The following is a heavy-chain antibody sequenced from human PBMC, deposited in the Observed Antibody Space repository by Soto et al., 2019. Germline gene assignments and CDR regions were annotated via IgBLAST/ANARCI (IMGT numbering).Heavy chain of an antibody. CDR1: GFTFSSYA. V-gene: IGHV3-30-3*01. Sequence: QVQLVESGGGVVQPGRSLRLSCAASGFTFSSYAMHWVRQAPGKGLEWGAVISYDGSNKYYADSVKGRFTISRDNSKNTLYLQLKSLRAEDTAVYYCAKDKRDLRFLEWSYYFDYWGQGTLVTVSS. CDR3: AKDKRDLRFLEWSYYFDY. D-gene: IGHD3-3*01. J-gene: IGHJ4*02. CDR2: ISYDGSNK.